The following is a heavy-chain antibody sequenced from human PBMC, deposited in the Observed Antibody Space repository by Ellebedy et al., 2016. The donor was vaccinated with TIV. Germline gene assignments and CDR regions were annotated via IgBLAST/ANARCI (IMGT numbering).Heavy chain of an antibody. D-gene: IGHD4-17*01. J-gene: IGHJ1*01. Sequence: GGSLRLSXAASGFTLNSYAMHWVRQAPGKGLEWVALISTDGYTKYYAASVKGRFTISKDSSQNTLYLHMDRLTTEDSAVFYCARDVAYGDYEPIGFWGQGTLVTVSS. CDR3: ARDVAYGDYEPIGF. V-gene: IGHV3-30-3*01. CDR2: ISTDGYTK. CDR1: GFTLNSYA.